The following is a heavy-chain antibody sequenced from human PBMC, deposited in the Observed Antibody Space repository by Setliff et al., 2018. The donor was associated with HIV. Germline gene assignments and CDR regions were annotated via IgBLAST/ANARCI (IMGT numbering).Heavy chain of an antibody. V-gene: IGHV3-11*01. CDR3: ARNTDVDSVYRPFHI. CDR1: GFTFSDSY. CDR2: ISNSGSDI. D-gene: IGHD1-26*01. Sequence: GGSLRLSCAASGFTFSDSYMSWIRQAPGKGLEWIAYISNSGSDIYYADSVKGRFTVSRDNVKNSLYLQMNSLRAEDTAVYYCARNTDVDSVYRPFHIWGQGTMVTVSS. J-gene: IGHJ3*02.